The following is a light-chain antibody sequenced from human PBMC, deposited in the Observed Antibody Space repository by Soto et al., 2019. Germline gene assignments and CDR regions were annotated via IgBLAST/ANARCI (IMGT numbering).Light chain of an antibody. J-gene: IGKJ3*01. CDR3: KQYGSSPFT. Sequence: EIVLTQSPGTLSLSPGERATLSCRASQSVTSNYLAWHQQKPGQAPRLLIYDASTRATGIPDRFSGSGSGTDFTLTISRLEPEDFAVYYCKQYGSSPFTFGPGTKADIK. CDR1: QSVTSNY. CDR2: DAS. V-gene: IGKV3-20*01.